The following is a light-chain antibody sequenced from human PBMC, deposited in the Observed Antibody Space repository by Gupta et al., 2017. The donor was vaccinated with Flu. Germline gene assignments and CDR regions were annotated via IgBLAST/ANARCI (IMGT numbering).Light chain of an antibody. Sequence: DRVTITCRASETINNYLNWYQQRPGTAPKLLIYASSTLQSGVPSRFSGSGSGTYFTLTITSLQPEDVATYYCQQSYSAPPGTFGQGTKVEIK. CDR1: ETINNY. CDR3: QQSYSAPPGT. CDR2: ASS. V-gene: IGKV1-39*01. J-gene: IGKJ2*01.